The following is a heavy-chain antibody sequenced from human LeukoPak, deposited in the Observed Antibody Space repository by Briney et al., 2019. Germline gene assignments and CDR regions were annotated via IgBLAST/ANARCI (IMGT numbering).Heavy chain of an antibody. Sequence: SQTLSLTCAVSGGSISSGGYSWSWIRQPPGKGLEWIGYIYHSGSTYYNPSLKSRVTISVDRSKNQFSLKLSSVTAADTAVYYCARGGEVMWWFDPWGQGALVTVSS. CDR2: IYHSGST. D-gene: IGHD3-16*01. CDR3: ARGGEVMWWFDP. V-gene: IGHV4-30-2*01. CDR1: GGSISSGGYS. J-gene: IGHJ5*02.